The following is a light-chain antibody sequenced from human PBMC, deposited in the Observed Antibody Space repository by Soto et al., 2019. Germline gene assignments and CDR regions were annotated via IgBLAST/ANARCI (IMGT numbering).Light chain of an antibody. CDR3: QHFRS. CDR1: QIVSDIH. CDR2: GVS. V-gene: IGKV3-20*01. J-gene: IGKJ1*01. Sequence: EIVLTQSPGTLSLSPGDRATLSCRASQIVSDIHSAWYQQKPGQAPRLLIYGVSNRATGVPDRFTGSGSGTDFTLTINRLEPEDFAVYFCQHFRSFGQGTNVEI.